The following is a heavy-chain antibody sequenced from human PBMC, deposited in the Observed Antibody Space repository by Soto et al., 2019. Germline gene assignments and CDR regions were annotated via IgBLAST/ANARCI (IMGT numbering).Heavy chain of an antibody. J-gene: IGHJ4*02. CDR3: AKRTLTAPFPFDY. CDR1: GFTFSNYA. V-gene: IGHV3-23*01. Sequence: EVQVLESGGGLVQPGGSLRLSCAASGFTFSNYAMAWVRQAPGKGLEWVSVVSARGDSTNYADSVKGRFSISRYNSKNSLYLQMNSLRAEDTAVYYCAKRTLTAPFPFDYWGPGTLVTVSS. CDR2: VSARGDST.